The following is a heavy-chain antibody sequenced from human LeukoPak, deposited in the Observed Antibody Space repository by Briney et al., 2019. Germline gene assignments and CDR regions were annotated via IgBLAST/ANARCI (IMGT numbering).Heavy chain of an antibody. Sequence: ASVKVSCKASGGTFSSYAISWVRQAPGQGLEWMGGIIPIFGTANYAQKFQGRVTITADKSTSTAYMELSSLRSEDTAVYYRARRYYYGSGSYRWGFDPWGQGTLVTVSS. CDR2: IIPIFGTA. CDR1: GGTFSSYA. CDR3: ARRYYYGSGSYRWGFDP. D-gene: IGHD3-10*01. J-gene: IGHJ5*02. V-gene: IGHV1-69*06.